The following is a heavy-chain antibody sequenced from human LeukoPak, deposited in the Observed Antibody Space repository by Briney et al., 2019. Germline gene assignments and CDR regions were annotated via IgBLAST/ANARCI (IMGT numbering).Heavy chain of an antibody. J-gene: IGHJ4*02. CDR1: GFTFSSYG. CDR3: AREVLSGYSSGWYRGFDY. D-gene: IGHD6-19*01. Sequence: GGSLRLSCAPSGFTFSSYGMHWVRQAPGKGLEWVAVIWYGGSNKYYADSVKGRFTISRDNSKNTLYLQMNSLRAEDTAVYYCAREVLSGYSSGWYRGFDYWGQGTLVTVSS. V-gene: IGHV3-33*01. CDR2: IWYGGSNK.